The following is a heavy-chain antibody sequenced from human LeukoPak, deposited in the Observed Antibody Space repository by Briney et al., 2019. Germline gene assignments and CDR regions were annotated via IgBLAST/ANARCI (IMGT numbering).Heavy chain of an antibody. Sequence: SVTLSLTCTVSGGSISSSGYYWGWIRQPPGKGLEWIGSVDYTGITSHSPSLKSRVTISVDTSKNQFSLKVSSVSAADTGVYYCARVNINNWHSCDYWGQGTLVTVSS. CDR2: VDYTGIT. J-gene: IGHJ4*02. D-gene: IGHD1-1*01. V-gene: IGHV4-39*01. CDR1: GGSISSSGYY. CDR3: ARVNINNWHSCDY.